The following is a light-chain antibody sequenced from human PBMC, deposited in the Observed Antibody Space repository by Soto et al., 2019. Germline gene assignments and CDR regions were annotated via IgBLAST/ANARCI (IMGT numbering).Light chain of an antibody. CDR3: SSYTSSSTLVV. CDR1: SSDVGGYNY. Sequence: QSALTQPASVSGSPGQSITISCNGTSSDVGGYNYVSWYQQHPGKAPKVMIYEVSNRPSGVSNRFSGSKSGNTASLTISGLLAEDEADYYCSSYTSSSTLVVFGEGTKLTVL. V-gene: IGLV2-14*01. CDR2: EVS. J-gene: IGLJ2*01.